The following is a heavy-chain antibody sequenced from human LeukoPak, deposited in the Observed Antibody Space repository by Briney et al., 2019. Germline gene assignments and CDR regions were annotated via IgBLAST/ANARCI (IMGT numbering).Heavy chain of an antibody. J-gene: IGHJ6*02. CDR1: GFTFSSYW. CDR3: ARGDYYYYGMDV. Sequence: GGSLRLSCAASGFTFSSYWMSWVRQAPGKGLEWVSYISSSGSTIYYADSVKGRFTISRDNAKNSLYLQMNSLRAEDTAVYYCARGDYYYYGMDVWGQGTTVTVSS. CDR2: ISSSGSTI. V-gene: IGHV3-48*04.